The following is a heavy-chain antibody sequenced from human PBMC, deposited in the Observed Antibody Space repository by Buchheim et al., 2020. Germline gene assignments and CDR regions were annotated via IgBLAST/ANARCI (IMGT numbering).Heavy chain of an antibody. CDR3: ARDPGLIGELPLDY. J-gene: IGHJ4*02. CDR1: GFTFSSYA. V-gene: IGHV3-30-3*01. CDR2: ISYDGSNK. Sequence: QVQLVESGGGVVQPGRSLRLSCAASGFTFSSYAMHWVRQAPGKGLEWVAVISYDGSNKYYADSVKGRFTISRDNSKNTLYLQMNSLRAEDTAVYYCARDPGLIGELPLDYWGQGTL. D-gene: IGHD3-10*01.